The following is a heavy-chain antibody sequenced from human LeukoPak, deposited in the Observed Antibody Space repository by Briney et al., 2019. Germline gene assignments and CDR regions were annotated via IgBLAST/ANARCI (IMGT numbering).Heavy chain of an antibody. V-gene: IGHV3-74*01. Sequence: GGSLRLSCAASGFTFNSYWMHWVRQAPGKGLVWVSRINTDESTTYYADSVKGRFTISRDNAKNTLYLQMNSLRAEDTAVYYCARDHAKYFYGMDLWGQGTTVTVSS. CDR1: GFTFNSYW. CDR3: ARDHAKYFYGMDL. J-gene: IGHJ6*02. CDR2: INTDESTT.